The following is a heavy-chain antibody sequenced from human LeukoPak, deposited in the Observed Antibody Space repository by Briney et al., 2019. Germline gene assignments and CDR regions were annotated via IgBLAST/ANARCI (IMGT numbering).Heavy chain of an antibody. CDR2: INPSGGST. D-gene: IGHD4-17*01. CDR1: GYTFTSYY. J-gene: IGHJ3*02. V-gene: IGHV1-46*01. CDR3: ARDVRPTTVTTPAFDI. Sequence: GASVKVSCKASGYTFTSYYMHWVRQAPGQGLEWMGIINPSGGSTSYAQKFQDRVTMTRDMSTSTVYMELSSLRSEDTAVYYCARDVRPTTVTTPAFDIWGQGTMVTVSS.